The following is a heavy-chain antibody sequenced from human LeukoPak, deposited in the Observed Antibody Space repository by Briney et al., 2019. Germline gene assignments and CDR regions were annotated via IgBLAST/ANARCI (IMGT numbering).Heavy chain of an antibody. CDR2: ISSSGSYI. Sequence: GGSLRLSCAASGFTFSRFSMNWIRQAPGKGLEWVSSISSSGSYIFYADSLKGRFTISRDNAKNSLYLQMNSLRAEDTAVYYCARGYSTPPWGQGTLVTVSS. CDR1: GFTFSRFS. CDR3: ARGYSTPP. V-gene: IGHV3-21*01. J-gene: IGHJ5*02. D-gene: IGHD6-13*01.